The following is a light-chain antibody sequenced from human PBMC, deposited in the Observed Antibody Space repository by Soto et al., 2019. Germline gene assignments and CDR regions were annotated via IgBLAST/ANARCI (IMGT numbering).Light chain of an antibody. J-gene: IGKJ3*01. CDR2: GAS. CDR3: QQYGSSPSFT. CDR1: QSVSSSY. V-gene: IGKV3-20*01. Sequence: EIVLTQSPGTLSLSPGERATLSCRASQSVSSSYLAWYQQKPGQAPRLLIYGASSRATGIPDRFIGSGSGPDSTLTISRLEPEDHAVYYCQQYGSSPSFTFGPGTKVDIK.